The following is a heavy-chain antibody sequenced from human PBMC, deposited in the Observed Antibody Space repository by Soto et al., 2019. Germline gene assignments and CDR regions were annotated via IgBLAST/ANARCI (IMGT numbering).Heavy chain of an antibody. CDR3: ARGVGFGSGSYYNYYYYYGMDV. CDR2: INHSGST. J-gene: IGHJ6*02. V-gene: IGHV4-34*01. CDR1: GGSFSGYY. D-gene: IGHD3-10*01. Sequence: PSETLSLTCAVYGGSFSGYYWSWIRQPPGKGLEWIGEINHSGSTNYNPSLKSRVTISVDTSKNQFSLKLSSVTAADTAVYYCARGVGFGSGSYYNYYYYYGMDVWGQGTTVTVSS.